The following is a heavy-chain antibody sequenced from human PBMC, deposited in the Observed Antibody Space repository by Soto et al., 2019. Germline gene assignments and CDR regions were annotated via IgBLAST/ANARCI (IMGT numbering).Heavy chain of an antibody. CDR3: ARDAGTSWFDP. CDR2: IYHCGST. D-gene: IGHD6-13*01. J-gene: IGHJ5*02. Sequence: QVQLQESGPGLVKPSGTLSLTCAVSGGSISSSNWWCWVRQPPGKGLEWIGEIYHCGSTNYNPSLMSRVTISVDKSKNQFSLKLSSVTAADTAVYYCARDAGTSWFDPWGQGTLVTVSS. CDR1: GGSISSSNW. V-gene: IGHV4-4*02.